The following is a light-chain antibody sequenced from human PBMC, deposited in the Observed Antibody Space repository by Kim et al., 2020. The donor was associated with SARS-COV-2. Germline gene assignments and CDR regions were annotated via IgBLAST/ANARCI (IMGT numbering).Light chain of an antibody. J-gene: IGLJ1*01. CDR2: QDS. V-gene: IGLV3-1*01. CDR3: QAWDSSTNYV. Sequence: PGQPASITCSGDKLGDKYACWYQQRPGQSPVLVIYQDSKRPSGIPERFSGSNSGNTATLTISGTQAMDEADYYCQAWDSSTNYVFGTGTKVTVL. CDR1: KLGDKY.